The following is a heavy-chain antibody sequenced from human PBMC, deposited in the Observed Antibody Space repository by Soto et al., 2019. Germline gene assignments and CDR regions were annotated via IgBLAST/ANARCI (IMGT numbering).Heavy chain of an antibody. J-gene: IGHJ4*02. V-gene: IGHV3-74*01. CDR2: INSDGSTT. CDR1: GFTFSDHW. CDR3: ARGYSSGPDY. D-gene: IGHD6-19*01. Sequence: EVQLVESGGGVVQPGGSLRLSCAASGFTFSDHWMHWVRQVPGKGLVWVARINSDGSTTTYADSVKGRFTISRANAMNTLYLHMDSLSAGDTALYYCARGYSSGPDYWGQGTLVTVSS.